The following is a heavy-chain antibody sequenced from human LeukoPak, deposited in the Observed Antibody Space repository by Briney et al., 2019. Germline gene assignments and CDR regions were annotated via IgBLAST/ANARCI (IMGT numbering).Heavy chain of an antibody. CDR2: INHSGST. CDR1: GYSISSGYY. V-gene: IGHV4-38-2*01. Sequence: SETLSLTCAVAGYSISSGYYWGWIRQPPGKGLEWIGSINHSGSTYYNPSLKSRVTISVDTSKIQFSLKLSSVTAADTAVYYCASIRLGYCSSTSCSRWGYYFDYWGQGTLVTVSS. CDR3: ASIRLGYCSSTSCSRWGYYFDY. D-gene: IGHD2-2*01. J-gene: IGHJ4*02.